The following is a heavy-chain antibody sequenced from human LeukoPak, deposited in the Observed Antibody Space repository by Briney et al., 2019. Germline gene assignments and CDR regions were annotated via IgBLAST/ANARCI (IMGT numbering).Heavy chain of an antibody. J-gene: IGHJ4*02. D-gene: IGHD4-17*01. V-gene: IGHV3-53*01. CDR3: ARVVYGLYFDY. CDR2: IYSGGST. CDR1: GFTVSSNY. Sequence: GGSLRLSCAASGFTVSSNYMSWVRQAPGKGLEWVSDIYSGGSTYYADSVKGRFTISRDNSKNTLYLQMNSLRAEDTAVYYCARVVYGLYFDYWGQGTLVTVSS.